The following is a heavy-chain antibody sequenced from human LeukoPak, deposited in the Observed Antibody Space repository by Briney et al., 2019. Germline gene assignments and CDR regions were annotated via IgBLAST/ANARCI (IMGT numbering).Heavy chain of an antibody. CDR3: ARGGRYSYGNFDY. J-gene: IGHJ4*02. Sequence: PETLSLTCTVSGDSISFYYWSWIRQSPGEGLQWIGDIHYSGNTNYNPSLKSRVTISVDTSKNHFSLKLSSVTAADTAVYYCARGGRYSYGNFDYWGQGTLVTVSS. V-gene: IGHV4-59*01. CDR1: GDSISFYY. CDR2: IHYSGNT. D-gene: IGHD5-18*01.